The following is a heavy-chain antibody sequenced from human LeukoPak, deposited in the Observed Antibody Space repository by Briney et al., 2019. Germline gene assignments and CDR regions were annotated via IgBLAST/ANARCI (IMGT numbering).Heavy chain of an antibody. CDR3: ARDSAIELWFREDRAKDYYYYHMDV. J-gene: IGHJ6*02. V-gene: IGHV1-18*01. D-gene: IGHD5-18*01. CDR1: GGTFSSYA. CDR2: ISAYNGYT. Sequence: GASVKVSCKASGGTFSSYAISWVRQAPGQGLEWMGWISAYNGYTQYAQKVQGRVTMTTDTSTSTAYMELGSLRSDDTAVYYCARDSAIELWFREDRAKDYYYYHMDVWGQGTTVTVSS.